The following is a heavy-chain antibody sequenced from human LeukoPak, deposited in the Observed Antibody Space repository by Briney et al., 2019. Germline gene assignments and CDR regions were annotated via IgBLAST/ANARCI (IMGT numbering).Heavy chain of an antibody. D-gene: IGHD6-6*01. V-gene: IGHV3-7*01. CDR2: IKQDGSEE. CDR1: GFTFSSDW. CDR3: ARGGSSKARMDV. Sequence: GGSLRLSCAASGFTFSSDWMSWVRQAPGKGVEWVANIKQDGSEEYCVDSVKGRFTISRDNAKNSLYLQMNSLRAEDTAVYYCARGGSSKARMDVWGKGTTVTVSS. J-gene: IGHJ6*04.